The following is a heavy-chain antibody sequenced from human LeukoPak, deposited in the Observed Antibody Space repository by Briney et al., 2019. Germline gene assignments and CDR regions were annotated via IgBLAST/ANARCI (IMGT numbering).Heavy chain of an antibody. J-gene: IGHJ2*01. Sequence: ASVKVSCKASGYTFTTNGIAWVRQAPGQGLEWMGWISAHNGNTNYAQSLQGRVTMTTDTSTNTAYMELRSLRSDDTAVYYCARDGYFYLWGRGTLVTVSS. CDR1: GYTFTTNG. CDR3: ARDGYFYL. CDR2: ISAHNGNT. V-gene: IGHV1-18*01.